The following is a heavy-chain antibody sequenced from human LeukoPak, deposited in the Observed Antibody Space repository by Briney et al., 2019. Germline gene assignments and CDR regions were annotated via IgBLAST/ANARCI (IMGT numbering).Heavy chain of an antibody. D-gene: IGHD2-15*01. CDR1: GFTFSSYA. V-gene: IGHV3-23*01. CDR3: AKADCSHIDCCVRDY. CDR2: ISGSGDST. Sequence: HPGGSLRLSCAASGFTFSSYAMSWVRQAPGEGVECVSVISGSGDSTNYADSVKGRFTISRDSSKNTLYLQMNSLRAEDTAAEYCAKADCSHIDCCVRDYWGRGTLVTVSS. J-gene: IGHJ4*02.